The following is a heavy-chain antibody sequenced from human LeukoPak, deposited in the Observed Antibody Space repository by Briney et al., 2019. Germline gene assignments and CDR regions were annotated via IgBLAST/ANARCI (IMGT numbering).Heavy chain of an antibody. Sequence: GGSLRLSCAASGFTFSSYSMNWVRQAPGKGLEWVSSISSSSSYIYYADSVKGRFTISRDNAKNSLHLQMNSLRAEDTAVYYCASHGRLVGATTDFDYWGQGTLVTVSS. CDR2: ISSSSSYI. CDR3: ASHGRLVGATTDFDY. V-gene: IGHV3-21*01. D-gene: IGHD1-26*01. J-gene: IGHJ4*02. CDR1: GFTFSSYS.